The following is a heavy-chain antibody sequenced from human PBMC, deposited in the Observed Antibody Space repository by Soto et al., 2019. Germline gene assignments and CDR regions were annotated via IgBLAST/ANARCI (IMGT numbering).Heavy chain of an antibody. V-gene: IGHV3-30-3*01. Sequence: QVQLVESGGGVVQPGRSLRLSCAASGFTFSSYAMHWVRQAPGKGLEWVAVISYDGSNKYYADSVKGRFTISRDNSKNQLYLPMNSLRAEDTAVYYCARGDSSSYFDYWGQGTLVTVSS. D-gene: IGHD6-13*01. CDR1: GFTFSSYA. J-gene: IGHJ4*02. CDR3: ARGDSSSYFDY. CDR2: ISYDGSNK.